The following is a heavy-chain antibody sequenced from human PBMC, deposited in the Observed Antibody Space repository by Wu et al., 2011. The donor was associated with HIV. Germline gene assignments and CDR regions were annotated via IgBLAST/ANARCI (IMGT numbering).Heavy chain of an antibody. Sequence: QVQLVQSGAEVKKPGASVKVSCKASGDTFTGYFMHWVRQAPGQGLEWMGWINPNIGDTHYAQSFQGRVTLTRDTSINTAYMKLTTLRSGDTAVYYCARAASAAGGDYWGQGTLVTVSS. V-gene: IGHV1-2*02. D-gene: IGHD2-15*01. CDR3: ARAASAAGGDY. J-gene: IGHJ4*02. CDR2: INPNIGDT. CDR1: GDTFTGYF.